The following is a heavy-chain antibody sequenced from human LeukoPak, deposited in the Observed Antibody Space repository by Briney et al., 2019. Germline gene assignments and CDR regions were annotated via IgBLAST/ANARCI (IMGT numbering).Heavy chain of an antibody. V-gene: IGHV3-33*01. J-gene: IGHJ4*02. Sequence: GGSLRLSCAASGFTFSSYGMHWVRQAPGKGLEWVAVIWYDGGNKYYADSVKGRFTISRDNSKNTLYLQMNSLRAEDTAVYYCAREAYCSSTSCYRSYYFDYWGQGTLVTVSS. D-gene: IGHD2-2*01. CDR2: IWYDGGNK. CDR1: GFTFSSYG. CDR3: AREAYCSSTSCYRSYYFDY.